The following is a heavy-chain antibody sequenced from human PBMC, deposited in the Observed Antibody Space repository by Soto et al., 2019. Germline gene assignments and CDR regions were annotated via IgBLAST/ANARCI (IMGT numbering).Heavy chain of an antibody. V-gene: IGHV4-38-2*01. J-gene: IGHJ5*02. D-gene: IGHD6-19*01. CDR1: GYSISSGYY. Sequence: SETLSLTCAVSGYSISSGYYWGWIRQPPGKGLEWIGSIYQRGSTYYNPSLKSRVTISVDTSKNQFSLKLSSVTAADTAVYYCARWERIAVAGAWGQGTLVTVSS. CDR2: IYQRGST. CDR3: ARWERIAVAGA.